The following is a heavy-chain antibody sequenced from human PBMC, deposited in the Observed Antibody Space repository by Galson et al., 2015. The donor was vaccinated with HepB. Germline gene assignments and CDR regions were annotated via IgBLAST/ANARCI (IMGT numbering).Heavy chain of an antibody. J-gene: IGHJ4*02. CDR3: ASDWINSSGWYLIDY. Sequence: SLRLSCAASGFTFSSYWMSWVRQAPGKGLEWVANIKQDGSEKYYVDSVKGRFTISRDNAKNSLYLQMNSLRAEDTAAYYCASDWINSSGWYLIDYWGQGTLVTVSS. V-gene: IGHV3-7*01. D-gene: IGHD6-19*01. CDR2: IKQDGSEK. CDR1: GFTFSSYW.